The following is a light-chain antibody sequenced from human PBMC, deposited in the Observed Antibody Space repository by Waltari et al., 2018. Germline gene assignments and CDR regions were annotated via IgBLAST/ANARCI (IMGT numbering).Light chain of an antibody. V-gene: IGKV1-5*03. J-gene: IGKJ2*02. Sequence: DIQLNQSPSTLSASVGDRVTNPRRASQSISNWLAWFQQNPGKAPKLLIYKSSNLESWVPSRFSGSGSGTDFTLTLSSLQPDDCGTYYCQHYDGFPWTFGQGTKLEI. CDR3: QHYDGFPWT. CDR2: KSS. CDR1: QSISNW.